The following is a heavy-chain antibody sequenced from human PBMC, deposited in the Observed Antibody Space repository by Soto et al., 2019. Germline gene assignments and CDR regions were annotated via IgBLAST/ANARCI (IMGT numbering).Heavy chain of an antibody. D-gene: IGHD3-16*02. CDR1: GGSISSDDYY. J-gene: IGHJ3*02. CDR2: IYYSGRT. CDR3: ARFIRRPAFDI. V-gene: IGHV4-30-4*01. Sequence: VQLQESGPGLVKPSQTLSLTCTVSGGSISSDDYYWSWIRQPPGKGLECIGYIYYSGRTYYNPSLKSRVTISVDTSKNQFSLKLRSVTAADSAVDYCARFIRRPAFDIWGQGTMVTVSS.